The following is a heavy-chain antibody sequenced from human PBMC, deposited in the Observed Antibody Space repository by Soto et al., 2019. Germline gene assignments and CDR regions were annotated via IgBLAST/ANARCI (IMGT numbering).Heavy chain of an antibody. Sequence: SETLSLTCTVSGGSISSGGYYWSWIRQHPGKGLEWIGYIYYSGSTYYNPSLKSRVTISVDTSKNQFSLKLSSVTAADTAVYYCARSFTVTSIDYWGQGTLVTVSS. CDR1: GGSISSGGYY. D-gene: IGHD4-17*01. J-gene: IGHJ4*02. V-gene: IGHV4-31*03. CDR3: ARSFTVTSIDY. CDR2: IYYSGST.